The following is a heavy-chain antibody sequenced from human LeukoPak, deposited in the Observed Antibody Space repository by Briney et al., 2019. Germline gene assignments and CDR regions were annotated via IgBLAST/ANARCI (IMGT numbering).Heavy chain of an antibody. V-gene: IGHV3-23*01. CDR3: AKDLVASSGWYRGDY. D-gene: IGHD6-19*01. CDR2: ISGSGGST. CDR1: GFTFSSYG. J-gene: IGHJ4*02. Sequence: PGGSLRLSCVASGFTFSSYGMHWVRQAPGKGLEWVSAISGSGGSTYYADSVKGRFTISRDNSKNTLYLQMNSLRAEDTAVYYCAKDLVASSGWYRGDYWGQGTLVTVSS.